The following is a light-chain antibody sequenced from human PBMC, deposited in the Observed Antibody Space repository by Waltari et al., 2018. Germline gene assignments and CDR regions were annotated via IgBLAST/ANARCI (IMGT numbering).Light chain of an antibody. CDR3: QQRSNWPRGT. V-gene: IGKV3-11*01. J-gene: IGKJ5*01. CDR1: QSVSSY. Sequence: EIVLTQSPATLSLSPGERATLSCRASQSVSSYLAWYQQKPGQAPRLLIYDASNRATGIPARFSGSGAGTDFTLTNSSLEPECFAVYYCQQRSNWPRGTFGQGTRLEIK. CDR2: DAS.